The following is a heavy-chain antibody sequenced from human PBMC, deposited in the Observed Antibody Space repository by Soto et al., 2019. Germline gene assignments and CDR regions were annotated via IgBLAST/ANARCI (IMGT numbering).Heavy chain of an antibody. J-gene: IGHJ4*02. Sequence: QITLKESGPTLVKPTQTLTLTCTFSGFSLSTSEVGVGWICQPPGKALEWLALLYWDDDKRYNPSLKSRLTNTTDTSRNPVVLTLTNMDPSDTATYYFVHRACMGGNSWLPGHWGQGTLVTVSS. CDR2: LYWDDDK. V-gene: IGHV2-5*02. CDR1: GFSLSTSEVG. CDR3: VHRACMGGNSWLPGH. D-gene: IGHD6-13*01.